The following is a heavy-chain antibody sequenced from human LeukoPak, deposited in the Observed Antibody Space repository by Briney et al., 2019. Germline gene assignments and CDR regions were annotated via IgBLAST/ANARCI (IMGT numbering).Heavy chain of an antibody. V-gene: IGHV3-30*04. J-gene: IGHJ5*02. CDR1: GFTFSSYA. D-gene: IGHD3-10*01. Sequence: GGSLRLSCAASGFTFSSYAMHWVRQAPGKGLEWVAVISYDGSNKYYADSVKGRFTISRDNSKNTLYLQMNSLRAEDTAVYYCARDALWFGELVGGNWFDPWGQGTLVTVSS. CDR2: ISYDGSNK. CDR3: ARDALWFGELVGGNWFDP.